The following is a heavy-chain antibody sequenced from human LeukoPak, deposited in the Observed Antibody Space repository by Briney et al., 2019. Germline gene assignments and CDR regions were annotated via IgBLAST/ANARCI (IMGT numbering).Heavy chain of an antibody. CDR1: GYTFTGYY. J-gene: IGHJ6*02. CDR3: ARASQVYYYYGMDV. V-gene: IGHV1-2*02. Sequence: ASVKVSCTASGYTFTGYYMHWVRQAPGQGLEWMGWINPNSGGTNYAQKFQGRVTMTRDTSISTAYMELSRLRADDTAVYYCARASQVYYYYGMDVWGQGTTVTVSS. CDR2: INPNSGGT.